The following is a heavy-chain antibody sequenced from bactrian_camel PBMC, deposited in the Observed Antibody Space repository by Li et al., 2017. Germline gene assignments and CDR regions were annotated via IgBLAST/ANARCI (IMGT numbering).Heavy chain of an antibody. J-gene: IGHJ4*01. CDR3: AACQNQINGGPHY. Sequence: HVQLVESGGVLVQPGGSLRLSCVASGYIGMMGWYRQAPGKEREMVSIISKDGTTTYADSVKGRFTISQDNSKVTLYLNMTSLKSEDTAVYYCAACQNQINGGPHYWGQGTQVTVS. D-gene: IGHD3*01. CDR1: GYIGMM. V-gene: IGHV3S53*01. CDR2: ISKDGTT.